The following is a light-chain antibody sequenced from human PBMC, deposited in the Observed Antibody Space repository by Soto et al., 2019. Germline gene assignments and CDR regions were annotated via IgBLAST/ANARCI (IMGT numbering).Light chain of an antibody. J-gene: IGKJ2*01. Sequence: DIQRTQSPSSVSASVGDRVTSTCRASQGISRVLAWYQQKSGKAPKFLIYAASSLQSGVLSRFSGSGSGTDFTLTINSLQPEDFATYYCPQTNSFPYTFGQGTKVDIK. CDR2: AAS. CDR3: PQTNSFPYT. CDR1: QGISRV. V-gene: IGKV1-12*01.